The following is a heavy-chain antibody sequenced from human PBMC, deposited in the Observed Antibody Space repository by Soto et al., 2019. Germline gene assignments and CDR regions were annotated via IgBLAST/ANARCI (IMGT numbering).Heavy chain of an antibody. CDR2: IKSKTDGGTT. V-gene: IGHV3-15*01. Sequence: GGSLRLSCAASGFTFSDHYMDWVRQAPGKGLEWVGRIKSKTDGGTTDYAAPVKGRFTISRDDSKNTLYLQMNSLKTEDTAVYYCTTDGDFPPYYYYMDVWGKGTTVTVSS. D-gene: IGHD4-17*01. J-gene: IGHJ6*03. CDR1: GFTFSDHY. CDR3: TTDGDFPPYYYYMDV.